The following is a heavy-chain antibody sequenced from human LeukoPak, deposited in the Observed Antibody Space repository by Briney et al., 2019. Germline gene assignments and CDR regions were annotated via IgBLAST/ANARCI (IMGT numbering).Heavy chain of an antibody. J-gene: IGHJ4*02. CDR3: GKSGGVQLWSPVEVY. CDR2: ISGSGGST. V-gene: IGHV3-23*01. CDR1: GFTFSSYA. D-gene: IGHD3-10*01. Sequence: PGGSLRLSCTASGFTFSSYAMSWVRQAPGKGLEWVSAISGSGGSTYYADSVKGRFTISRDNSKNTLYLQMNSLRAEDPAVYYCGKSGGVQLWSPVEVYWGQGSL.